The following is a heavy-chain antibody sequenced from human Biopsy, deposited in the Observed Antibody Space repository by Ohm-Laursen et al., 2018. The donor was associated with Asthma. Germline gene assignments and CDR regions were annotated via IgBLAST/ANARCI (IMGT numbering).Heavy chain of an antibody. Sequence: SLRLSCAATRFTYEMHWVRQAPGKGLEWVAVISYDGSSIYYADSVKDRFTISRDNSKNTLSLQMNSLTAEDTAVYYCAREGVAGTHIEDWGQGTLVTVSS. J-gene: IGHJ4*02. D-gene: IGHD6-19*01. CDR2: ISYDGSSI. CDR3: AREGVAGTHIED. CDR1: RFTYE. V-gene: IGHV3-30-3*01.